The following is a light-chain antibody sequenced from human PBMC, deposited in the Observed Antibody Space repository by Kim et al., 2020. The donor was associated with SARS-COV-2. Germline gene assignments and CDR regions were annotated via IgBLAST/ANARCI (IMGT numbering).Light chain of an antibody. V-gene: IGKV1-27*01. CDR3: QKYNSAPRT. Sequence: ASVGDRVTITCRARQGISNYLAWYQQKPGKVPKVLIYAASTLQSGVPSRFSGSGSGTDFTLTISSLQPEDVATYYCQKYNSAPRTFGQGTKVDIK. J-gene: IGKJ1*01. CDR2: AAS. CDR1: QGISNY.